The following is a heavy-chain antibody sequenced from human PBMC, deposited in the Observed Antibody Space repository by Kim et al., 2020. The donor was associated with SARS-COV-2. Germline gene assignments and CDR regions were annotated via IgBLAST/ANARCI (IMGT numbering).Heavy chain of an antibody. J-gene: IGHJ4*02. CDR1: GYTFTGYY. CDR3: ARDRSGYSYGMSVY. CDR2: INPNSGGT. D-gene: IGHD5-18*01. Sequence: ASVKVSCKASGYTFTGYYMHWVRQAPGQGLEWMGRINPNSGGTNYAQKFQGRVTMTRDTSISTAYMELSRLRSDVTAVYYCARDRSGYSYGMSVYWGQGTLVTVSS. V-gene: IGHV1-2*06.